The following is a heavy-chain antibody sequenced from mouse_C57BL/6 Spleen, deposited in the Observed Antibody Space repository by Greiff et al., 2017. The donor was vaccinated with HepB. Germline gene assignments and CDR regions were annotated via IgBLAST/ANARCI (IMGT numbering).Heavy chain of an antibody. Sequence: EVKLVESGGGLVKPGGSLKLSCAASGFTFSSYTMSWVRQTPEKRLEWVATISGGGGNTYYPDSVKGRFTISRDNAKNTLYLQMSSLRSEDTALYYCARHQKWYFDVWGTGTTVTVSS. V-gene: IGHV5-9*01. J-gene: IGHJ1*03. CDR1: GFTFSSYT. CDR3: ARHQKWYFDV. CDR2: ISGGGGNT.